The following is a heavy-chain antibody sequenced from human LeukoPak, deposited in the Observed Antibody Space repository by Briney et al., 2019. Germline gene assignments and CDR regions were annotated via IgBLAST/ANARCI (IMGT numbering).Heavy chain of an antibody. J-gene: IGHJ6*03. CDR1: GGSISSYY. CDR3: ARDRNYYGSGSYYYMDV. CDR2: IYYSGST. V-gene: IGHV4-59*01. D-gene: IGHD3-10*01. Sequence: SETLSLTCTVSGGSISSYYWSWIRQPPGKGLEWIGYIYYSGSTNYNPSLKSRVTISVDTSKNQFSLKLSSVTAADTAVYYCARDRNYYGSGSYYYMDVWGKGTTVTVSS.